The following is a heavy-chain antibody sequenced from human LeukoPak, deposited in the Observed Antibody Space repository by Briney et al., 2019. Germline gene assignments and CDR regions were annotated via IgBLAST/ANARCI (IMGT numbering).Heavy chain of an antibody. V-gene: IGHV3-23*01. CDR1: GFTFSSYA. Sequence: GGSLRLSCAASGFTFSSYALNWVRQAPGKGLEWVSVISGSGGSTYYADSVKGRFTISRDNAKNTVYLQMSGLRAEDTALYYCARGSNAFAIWGQGTTVIVS. CDR2: ISGSGGST. CDR3: ARGSNAFAI. J-gene: IGHJ3*02.